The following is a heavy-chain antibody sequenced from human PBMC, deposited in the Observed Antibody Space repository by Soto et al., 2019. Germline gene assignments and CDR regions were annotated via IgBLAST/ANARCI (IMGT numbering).Heavy chain of an antibody. D-gene: IGHD3-16*01. V-gene: IGHV3-23*01. CDR3: ASGLYSETDSFDY. CDR2: ISGSGGST. Sequence: GGSLRLSCAASGFTFSSYAMSWVRQAPGKGLEWVSAISGSGGSTYYADSVKGRFTISRDNSKNTLYLQMNSLRAEDTAVYYCASGLYSETDSFDYWGQGTLFTVSS. CDR1: GFTFSSYA. J-gene: IGHJ4*02.